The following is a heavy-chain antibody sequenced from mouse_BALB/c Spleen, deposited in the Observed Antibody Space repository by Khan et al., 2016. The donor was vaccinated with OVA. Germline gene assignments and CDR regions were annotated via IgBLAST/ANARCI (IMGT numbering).Heavy chain of an antibody. CDR2: INPSSGYT. V-gene: IGHV1-4*01. Sequence: QVQLQQSGAELVRPGASVKMSCKASGYTFTSYMMHWVKQRPGQGLEWIGYINPSSGYTKYNQKFKDKATLTADKSSSTAYMQLSSLTSEDSAVYYCARTHERWGQGTTLTVSS. CDR1: GYTFTSYM. J-gene: IGHJ2*01. CDR3: ARTHER.